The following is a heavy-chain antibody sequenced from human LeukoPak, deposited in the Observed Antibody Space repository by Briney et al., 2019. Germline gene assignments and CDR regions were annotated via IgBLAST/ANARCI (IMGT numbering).Heavy chain of an antibody. V-gene: IGHV3-21*01. CDR1: GFTFSSYS. J-gene: IGHJ3*01. Sequence: GGSLRLSCAGSGFTFSSYSMNWVRQAPGKGLEWVSSISSSSSYIYYADSVKGRFTISRDNAKNSLYLQMNSLRVEDAAVYYCARGYSNYGYVFDLWGQGTMVSVSS. D-gene: IGHD4-11*01. CDR3: ARGYSNYGYVFDL. CDR2: ISSSSSYI.